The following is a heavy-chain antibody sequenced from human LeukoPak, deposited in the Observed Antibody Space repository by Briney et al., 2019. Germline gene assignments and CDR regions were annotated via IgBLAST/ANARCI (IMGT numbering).Heavy chain of an antibody. J-gene: IGHJ5*02. Sequence: GGSLRLSCAASGFTVSSNYMSWVRQAPGKGLEWVSVIYSGGSTYYADSVKGRFTISRDNSKNTLYLQMNSLRADDTAVYYCARAPYGAGWFDPWGQGTLVTVSS. V-gene: IGHV3-66*01. CDR2: IYSGGST. CDR3: ARAPYGAGWFDP. D-gene: IGHD4-17*01. CDR1: GFTVSSNY.